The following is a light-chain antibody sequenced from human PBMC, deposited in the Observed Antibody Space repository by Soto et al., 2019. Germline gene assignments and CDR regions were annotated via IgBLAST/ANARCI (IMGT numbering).Light chain of an antibody. CDR1: QGISTW. J-gene: IGKJ3*01. Sequence: DIQMNQSPYSVSASLGDRVTINCRACQGISTWLAWYQQKPGRAPKLLIYAASRLQSGVPSRFSGSGAGTDFTLTISSLQPEDVATYVCQQAYGFAFTFGPGTKVDV. CDR2: AAS. CDR3: QQAYGFAFT. V-gene: IGKV1-12*01.